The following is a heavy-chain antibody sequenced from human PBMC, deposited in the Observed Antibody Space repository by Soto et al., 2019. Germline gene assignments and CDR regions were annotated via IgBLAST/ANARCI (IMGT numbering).Heavy chain of an antibody. D-gene: IGHD3-22*01. J-gene: IGHJ5*02. V-gene: IGHV4-30-4*01. CDR2: IYYSGST. Sequence: SETLSLTCSVSGGSISSGDYYRSWIRQPPGKGLEWIGYIYYSGSTYYNPSLKSRITISVDTSKNQFSLKLSSVTVADTAVYYCARHRDDSGWFDPWGQGTLVTVSS. CDR3: ARHRDDSGWFDP. CDR1: GGSISSGDYY.